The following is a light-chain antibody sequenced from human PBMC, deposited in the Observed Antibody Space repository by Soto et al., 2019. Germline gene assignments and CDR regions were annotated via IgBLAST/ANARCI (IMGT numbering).Light chain of an antibody. J-gene: IGKJ1*01. CDR2: DAS. V-gene: IGKV1-5*01. CDR3: QQYKSYA. Sequence: DIQVTQTPSDLSAGVGYTVRGTSRASQSVSGWLAWYQQKPGEAPKLLIYDASALPRGVPSRFSGSGSGTKFTLTIASLQPDDFATYYCQQYKSYAFGQGTKVDIK. CDR1: QSVSGW.